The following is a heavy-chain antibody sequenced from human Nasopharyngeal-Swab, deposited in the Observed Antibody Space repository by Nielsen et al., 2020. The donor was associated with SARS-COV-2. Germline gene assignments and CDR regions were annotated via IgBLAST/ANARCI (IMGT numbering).Heavy chain of an antibody. J-gene: IGHJ4*02. CDR2: IYHNGRT. CDR1: GDSIRSGNY. Sequence: SETLSLTCTVSGDSIRSGNYWGWIRQPPGKGLEWIGSIYHNGRTNYKPSLKSRVTMSVDTSKNHFSLKLSSVTAADTAVYYCARDLARSTGYLDSWGQGILATVSS. CDR3: ARDLARSTGYLDS. V-gene: IGHV4-38-2*02.